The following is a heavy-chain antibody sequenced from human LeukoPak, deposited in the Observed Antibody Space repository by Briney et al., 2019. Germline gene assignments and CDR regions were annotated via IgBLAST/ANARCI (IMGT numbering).Heavy chain of an antibody. V-gene: IGHV4-34*01. CDR1: GGSFSGYY. J-gene: IGHJ4*02. D-gene: IGHD2-15*01. CDR3: ASSYQDLGYCTGGSCGSVYL. Sequence: SETLSLTCAVYGGSFSGYYWSWIRQPPGKGLEWIGEINHSGSTNYNPSLKSRVTISVDTSKNQFSLKLSSVTAADTAVYFCASSYQDLGYCTGGSCGSVYLWGQGTLVTVSS. CDR2: INHSGST.